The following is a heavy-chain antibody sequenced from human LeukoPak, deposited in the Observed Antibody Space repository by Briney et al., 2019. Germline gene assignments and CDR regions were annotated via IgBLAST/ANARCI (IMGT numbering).Heavy chain of an antibody. CDR2: IKQDGSEK. V-gene: IGHV3-7*01. CDR3: ARDRQYQLLYYYYMDV. J-gene: IGHJ6*03. Sequence: GGSLRLSCAASGFTFSSYWMSWVRQAPGKGLEWVANIKQDGSEKYYVDSVKGRFTISRDNAKSSLYLQMNSLRAEDTAVYYCARDRQYQLLYYYYMDVWGKGTTVTVSS. CDR1: GFTFSSYW. D-gene: IGHD2-2*01.